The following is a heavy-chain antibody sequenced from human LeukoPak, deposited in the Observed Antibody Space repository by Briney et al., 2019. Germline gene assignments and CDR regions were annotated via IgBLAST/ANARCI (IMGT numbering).Heavy chain of an antibody. CDR1: GFTFSDYY. CDR2: ISSSGSTI. V-gene: IGHV3-11*04. D-gene: IGHD3-3*01. Sequence: GGSLGLSCAASGFTFSDYYMSWIRQAPGKGLEWVSYISSSGSTIYYADSVKGRFTISRDNAKNSLYLQMNSLRAEDTAVYYCARAQYDFWSGYPLVSENWFDPWGQGTLVTVSS. J-gene: IGHJ5*02. CDR3: ARAQYDFWSGYPLVSENWFDP.